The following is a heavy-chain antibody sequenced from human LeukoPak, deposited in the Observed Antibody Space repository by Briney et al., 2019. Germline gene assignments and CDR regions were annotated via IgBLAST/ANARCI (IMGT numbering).Heavy chain of an antibody. CDR3: AKDGGVATIYGPLDY. CDR2: INHSGST. Sequence: PSETLSLTCAVYGGSFSGYYWSWIRQPPGKGLEWIGEINHSGSTNYNPSLKSRVTISVDTSKNQFSLKLSSVTAADTAVYYCAKDGGVATIYGPLDYWGQGTLVTVSS. D-gene: IGHD5-12*01. CDR1: GGSFSGYY. V-gene: IGHV4-34*01. J-gene: IGHJ4*02.